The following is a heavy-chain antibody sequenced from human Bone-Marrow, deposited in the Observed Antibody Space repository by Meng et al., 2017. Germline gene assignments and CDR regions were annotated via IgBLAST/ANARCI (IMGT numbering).Heavy chain of an antibody. D-gene: IGHD6-19*01. J-gene: IGHJ4*02. V-gene: IGHV3-33*01. CDR3: ARGQQWLVPRRYFDY. CDR2: IWYDGSNK. Sequence: GGSLRLSCAASGFTFSSYGMHWVRQAPGKGLEWVAVIWYDGSNKYYADSVKGRFTISRDNSKNTLYLQMNSLRAEDTAVYYCARGQQWLVPRRYFDYWGQGTLVTVSS. CDR1: GFTFSSYG.